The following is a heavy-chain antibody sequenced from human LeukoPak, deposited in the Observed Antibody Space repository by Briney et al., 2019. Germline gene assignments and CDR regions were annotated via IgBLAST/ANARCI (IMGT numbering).Heavy chain of an antibody. D-gene: IGHD2-2*01. V-gene: IGHV4-4*07. CDR3: ARLGYCSRTSCHEDY. CDR2: IYTSGST. J-gene: IGHJ4*02. Sequence: SETLSLTCTVSGGSISSYYWSWIRQPAGKGLEWIGRIYTSGSTNYNPSLKSRVTMSVDTSKNQFSLKLSSVTAADTAVYYCARLGYCSRTSCHEDYWGQGTLPTLSS. CDR1: GGSISSYY.